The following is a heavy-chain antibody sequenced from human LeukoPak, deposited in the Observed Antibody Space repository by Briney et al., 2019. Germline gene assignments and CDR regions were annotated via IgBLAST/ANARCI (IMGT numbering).Heavy chain of an antibody. D-gene: IGHD3-16*02. J-gene: IGHJ4*02. V-gene: IGHV3-21*01. Sequence: PGRSLRLSCAASALTFISNSIDWVRHTPGNGREWVLSICGGSRHIYSAASVRGRCTISRDNAKSSLYLQMNSLRAEDTAVYYCAKVRRGEFSCLDYWGQGTLVTVSS. CDR1: ALTFISNS. CDR3: AKVRRGEFSCLDY. CDR2: ICGGSRHI.